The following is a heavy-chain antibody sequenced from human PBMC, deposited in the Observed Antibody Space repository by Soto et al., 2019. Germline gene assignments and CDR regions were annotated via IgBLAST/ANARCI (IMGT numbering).Heavy chain of an antibody. V-gene: IGHV1-18*01. D-gene: IGHD2-2*03. Sequence: QVQLVQSGAEVKKPGASVKVSCKASGYTFTSYGISWVRQAPGQGLEWMGWISAYNGNTNYAQKLQGRVTMTTDTSTSPAYMELRSLRSDDTAVYYCARVERLGGYGYWYNWFDPWGQGTLVTVSS. CDR3: ARVERLGGYGYWYNWFDP. CDR2: ISAYNGNT. CDR1: GYTFTSYG. J-gene: IGHJ5*02.